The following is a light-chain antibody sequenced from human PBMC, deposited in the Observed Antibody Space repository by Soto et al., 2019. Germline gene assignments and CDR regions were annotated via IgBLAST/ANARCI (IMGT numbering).Light chain of an antibody. V-gene: IGLV2-14*01. CDR3: SSYTSINTQL. Sequence: QSVLTQPASVSGSPGQSITISCTGASSDFGNFNYVSWYQPHPGKVPKLIIYEVTSRPSGVSNRFSGSKSDNTASLTISGLQAEDEAYYYCSSYTSINTQLFGGGTKLTVL. J-gene: IGLJ3*02. CDR1: SSDFGNFNY. CDR2: EVT.